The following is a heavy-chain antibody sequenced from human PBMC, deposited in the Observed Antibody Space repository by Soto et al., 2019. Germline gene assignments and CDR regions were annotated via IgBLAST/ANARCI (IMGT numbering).Heavy chain of an antibody. V-gene: IGHV3-23*01. CDR1: GFTFRIYA. CDR2: ISGNGGT. J-gene: IGHJ4*02. D-gene: IGHD3-22*01. Sequence: TGGSLRLSCAASGFTFRIYAMSWVRQAPGKGLEWVSTISGNGGTSYADFVRGRFTISRDNSKNTLYLQMNSLRAEDTAVYYCAKDAPGSGWLSDYWGRGTRVTVSS. CDR3: AKDAPGSGWLSDY.